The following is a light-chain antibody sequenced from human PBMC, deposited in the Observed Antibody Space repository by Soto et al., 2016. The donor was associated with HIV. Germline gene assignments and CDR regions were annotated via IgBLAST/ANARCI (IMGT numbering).Light chain of an antibody. J-gene: IGKJ1*01. V-gene: IGKV1-8*01. CDR2: TAS. Sequence: AIRMTQSPSSFSASTGDRVTITCRASQNIRSDLAWYQQKPGKAPKLLIYTASTLQSGVPSRFSGSGSGTEFTLTISSLQPEDFATYYCLQHNSYRWTFGQGTKVEIK. CDR1: QNIRSD. CDR3: LQHNSYRWT.